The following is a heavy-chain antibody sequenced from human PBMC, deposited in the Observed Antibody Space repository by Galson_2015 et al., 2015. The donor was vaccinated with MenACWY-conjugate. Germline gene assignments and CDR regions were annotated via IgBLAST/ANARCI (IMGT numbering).Heavy chain of an antibody. CDR2: ISDSSSTI. Sequence: SLRLSCAASGFTFSSYSMNWVRQAPGKGLEWVSYISDSSSTIFYADSLKGRFTISRDNAKNSLYLQMNSLRAEDTAVYYCTTAPSHMD. CDR3: TTAPSHMD. V-gene: IGHV3-48*01. D-gene: IGHD1-14*01. CDR1: GFTFSSYS. J-gene: IGHJ6*03.